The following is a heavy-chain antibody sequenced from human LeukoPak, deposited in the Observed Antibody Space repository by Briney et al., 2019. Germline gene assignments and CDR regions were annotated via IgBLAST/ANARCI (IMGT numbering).Heavy chain of an antibody. CDR1: GFTFSSYA. CDR3: AKAVGATLKALFDY. J-gene: IGHJ4*02. Sequence: RGSLRLSCAASGFTFSSYAMSWVRQAPGKGLEWVSAISGSGGSTYYADSVKGRFTISRDNSKNTLYPQMNSLRAEDTAVYYCAKAVGATLKALFDYWGQGTLVTVSS. V-gene: IGHV3-23*01. D-gene: IGHD1-26*01. CDR2: ISGSGGST.